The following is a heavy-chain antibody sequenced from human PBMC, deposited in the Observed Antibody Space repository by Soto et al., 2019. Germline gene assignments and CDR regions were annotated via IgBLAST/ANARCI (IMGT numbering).Heavy chain of an antibody. V-gene: IGHV4-59*08. Sequence: SETLSLTCTVSGCCISSYYWSWIRQPPGKGLEWIGYIYYSGSTNYNPSLKSRVTISVDTSKNQFSLKLSSVTAADTAVYYCATGNDFWSGYYDYWGQGTLVTVSS. J-gene: IGHJ4*02. CDR3: ATGNDFWSGYYDY. CDR2: IYYSGST. D-gene: IGHD3-3*01. CDR1: GCCISSYY.